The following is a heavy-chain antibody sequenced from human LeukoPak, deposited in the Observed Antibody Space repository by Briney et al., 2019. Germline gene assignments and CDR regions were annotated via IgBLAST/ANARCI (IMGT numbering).Heavy chain of an antibody. Sequence: PGGSLRLSCVASGFTFSHYLMHWVRQAPGKGLVWVSRINSDESNTNSYADSVKGRFIISRDNAKNTLYLQMNSLRAEDTAVYFCGRGGNGIDIWGQGTTVIVSS. CDR2: INSDESNT. D-gene: IGHD2-8*01. J-gene: IGHJ3*02. V-gene: IGHV3-74*01. CDR3: GRGGNGIDI. CDR1: GFTFSHYL.